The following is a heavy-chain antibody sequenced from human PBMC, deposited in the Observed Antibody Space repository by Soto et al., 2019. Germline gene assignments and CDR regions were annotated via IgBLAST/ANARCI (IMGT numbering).Heavy chain of an antibody. Sequence: GGSLRLSCAASGFTFDDYTMHWVRQAPGKGLEWVSLISWDGGSTYYADSVKGRFTISRDNSKNSLYLQVNSLRTEDTALYYCANPLSPVEGGWAPFAYWGQGTLVTVSS. CDR1: GFTFDDYT. J-gene: IGHJ4*02. CDR2: ISWDGGST. D-gene: IGHD6-19*01. CDR3: ANPLSPVEGGWAPFAY. V-gene: IGHV3-43*01.